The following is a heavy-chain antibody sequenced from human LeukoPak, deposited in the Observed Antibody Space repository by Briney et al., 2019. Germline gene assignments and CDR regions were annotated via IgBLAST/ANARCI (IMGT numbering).Heavy chain of an antibody. CDR1: GFTFSSYS. Sequence: GGSLRLSCAASGFTFSSYSMSWVRQAPGKGLEWVSYISRSSSTIYYANSVKGRFTISRDNGESSLYLQMNSLRGGDTAVYYCARVAQEYCSGTSCYTGSFDYWGQGILVTVSS. J-gene: IGHJ4*02. CDR3: ARVAQEYCSGTSCYTGSFDY. D-gene: IGHD2-2*02. V-gene: IGHV3-48*01. CDR2: ISRSSSTI.